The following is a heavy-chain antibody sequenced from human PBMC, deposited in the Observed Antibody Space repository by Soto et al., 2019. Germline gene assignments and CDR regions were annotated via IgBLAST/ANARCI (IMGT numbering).Heavy chain of an antibody. D-gene: IGHD2-2*01. CDR1: GYTLTELS. CDR2: FDPEDGET. V-gene: IGHV1-24*01. Sequence: QVQLVQSGAEVKKPGASVKVSCKVSGYTLTELSMHWVRQAPGKGLEWMGGFDPEDGETIYAQKFQGRVTMTEDTSTDTAYMELSSLRSEDTAVYYCATPRPKYCSSTSCPWYYYYSMDVWGKGTTVTVSS. J-gene: IGHJ6*03. CDR3: ATPRPKYCSSTSCPWYYYYSMDV.